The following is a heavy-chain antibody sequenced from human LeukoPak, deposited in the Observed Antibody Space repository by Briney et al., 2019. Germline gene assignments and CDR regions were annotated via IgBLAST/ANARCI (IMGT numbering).Heavy chain of an antibody. CDR3: ARRDPTDDAFDI. J-gene: IGHJ3*02. CDR1: GGSISSYY. D-gene: IGHD1-26*01. Sequence: SETLSLTCTVSGGSISSYYWSWIRQPPGKGLEWIGYIYYSGSTNYNPSLKSRVTISVDTSKNQFSLKLSSVTAADTAVYYCARRDPTDDAFDIWGQGTLVIVSS. V-gene: IGHV4-59*08. CDR2: IYYSGST.